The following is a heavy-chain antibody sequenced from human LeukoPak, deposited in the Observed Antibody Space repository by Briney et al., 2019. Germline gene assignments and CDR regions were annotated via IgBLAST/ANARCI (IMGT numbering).Heavy chain of an antibody. Sequence: SETLSLTCTVSGVSISPYFWSWFRQPPGKGLEWIGYISYTGSTIYSPSLKSRVTISVDTSKNQFSLQLTSVTAADTAVYYCARDDYRGVTNFDPWGQGTLVTVSS. CDR1: GVSISPYF. D-gene: IGHD3-10*01. J-gene: IGHJ5*02. V-gene: IGHV4-59*01. CDR3: ARDDYRGVTNFDP. CDR2: ISYTGST.